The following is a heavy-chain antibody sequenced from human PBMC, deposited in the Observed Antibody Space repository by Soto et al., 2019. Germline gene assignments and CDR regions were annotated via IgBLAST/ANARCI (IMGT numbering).Heavy chain of an antibody. CDR1: GYSINISHL. J-gene: IGHJ4*02. CDR2: ISHSGST. V-gene: IGHV4-4*02. Sequence: SETLSLTCAVSGYSINISHLWNWVRQPPGKALEWIGQISHSGSTNYNPSLTSRVTISVDTSRSQSSLEVSSLTAADSAVYYCARGATVTQYNYWGQGTLVTVSS. CDR3: ARGATVTQYNY. D-gene: IGHD4-17*01.